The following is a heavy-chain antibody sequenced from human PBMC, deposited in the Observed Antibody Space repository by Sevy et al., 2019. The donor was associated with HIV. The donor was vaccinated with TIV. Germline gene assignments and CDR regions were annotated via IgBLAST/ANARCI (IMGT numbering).Heavy chain of an antibody. J-gene: IGHJ5*02. V-gene: IGHV4-59*13. CDR2: IYHTGST. Sequence: SETLSLTCSLSGGSNNNYYWSWIRQPPGKGLVWIGYIYHTGSTNYNPSLKSRVTISIDKSNNQFSLKLSSVTAADTAVYYCAASYYDFLTGSGGWFDPWGRGTLVTVSS. CDR3: AASYYDFLTGSGGWFDP. D-gene: IGHD3-9*01. CDR1: GGSNNNYY.